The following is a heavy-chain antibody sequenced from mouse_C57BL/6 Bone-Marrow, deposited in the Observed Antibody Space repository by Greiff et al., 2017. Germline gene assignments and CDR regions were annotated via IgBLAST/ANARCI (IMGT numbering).Heavy chain of an antibody. V-gene: IGHV1-39*01. CDR1: GYSFTDYN. D-gene: IGHD1-1*01. Sequence: EVQRVESGPELVKPGASVKISCKASGYSFTDYNMNWVKQSNGKSLEWIGVINPNYGTTSYNQKFKGKATLTVDQSSSTASMQLNSLTSEDSAVYYGAREGYYGSSPDYWGQGTTRTVSS. CDR3: AREGYYGSSPDY. CDR2: INPNYGTT. J-gene: IGHJ2*01.